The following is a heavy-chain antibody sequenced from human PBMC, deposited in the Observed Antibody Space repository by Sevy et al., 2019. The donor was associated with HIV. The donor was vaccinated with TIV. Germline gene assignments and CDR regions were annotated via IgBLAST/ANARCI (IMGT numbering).Heavy chain of an antibody. CDR3: ARDSDYGGNGAYDI. J-gene: IGHJ3*02. CDR1: GYTCTSRD. D-gene: IGHD4-17*01. V-gene: IGHV1-8*03. CDR2: MNPNSGNT. Sequence: ASVKVSCKASGYTCTSRDINWVRQATGQGLEWMGWMNPNSGNTGYAQKFQNRVTITRNTSIRTAYMELSSLRPEDTAVYYCARDSDYGGNGAYDIWGQGTMVTVSS.